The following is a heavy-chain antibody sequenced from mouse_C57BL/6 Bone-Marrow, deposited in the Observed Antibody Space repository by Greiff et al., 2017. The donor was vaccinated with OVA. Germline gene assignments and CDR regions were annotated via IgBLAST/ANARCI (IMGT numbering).Heavy chain of an antibody. D-gene: IGHD1-1*01. Sequence: VQLQQSGAELVKPGASVKMSCKASGYTFTSYWITWVKQRPGQGLEWIGDIYPGSGSTNYNEKFKSKATLTVDTSSSTASMQLSSLTSEDSAVYYCARRVPYYGSSYVPWFAYWGQGTLVTVSA. CDR1: GYTFTSYW. CDR2: IYPGSGST. J-gene: IGHJ3*01. CDR3: ARRVPYYGSSYVPWFAY. V-gene: IGHV1-55*01.